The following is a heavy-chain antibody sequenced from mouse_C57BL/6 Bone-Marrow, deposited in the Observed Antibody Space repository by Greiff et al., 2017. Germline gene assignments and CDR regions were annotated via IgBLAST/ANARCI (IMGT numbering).Heavy chain of an antibody. D-gene: IGHD1-1*01. V-gene: IGHV1-82*01. CDR2: IYPGDGDT. CDR3: ARDYGSGYFDV. Sequence: VQLVESGPELVKPGASVKISCKASGYAFSSSWMNWVKQRPGKGLEWIGRIYPGDGDTNYNGKFKGKATLTADKSSSTAYMQLSSLTSEDSAVYFCARDYGSGYFDVWGTGTTVTVSS. J-gene: IGHJ1*03. CDR1: GYAFSSSW.